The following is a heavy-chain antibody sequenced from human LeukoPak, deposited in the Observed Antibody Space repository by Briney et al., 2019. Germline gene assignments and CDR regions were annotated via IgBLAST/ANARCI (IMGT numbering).Heavy chain of an antibody. CDR3: ARFGSTSGRGFDP. V-gene: IGHV4-38-2*01. CDR2: ISHSGTT. J-gene: IGHJ5*02. Sequence: PSETLSLTCAVSGYSISSAYYWGWIRRPPGKGREWIGTISHSGTTYFNPSLKSRVTIFLDTPKNQFSLKLTSVTAADTAVYYCARFGSTSGRGFDPWGQGTLVTVSS. CDR1: GYSISSAYY. D-gene: IGHD2-2*01.